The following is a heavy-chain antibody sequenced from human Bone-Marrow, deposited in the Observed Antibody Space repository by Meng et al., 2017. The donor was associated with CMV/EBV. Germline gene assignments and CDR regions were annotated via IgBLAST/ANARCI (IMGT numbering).Heavy chain of an antibody. J-gene: IGHJ4*02. CDR2: IYSGGST. CDR3: AKDGNGFNLGY. CDR1: GFTVSSNY. V-gene: IGHV3-66*02. Sequence: GESLKISCAASGFTVSSNYMSWVRQTPGKGLEWVSVIYSGGSTYYADSVKGRFTISRDNSKNTLYLQMNSLRGDDMAVYYCAKDGNGFNLGYWGQGTLVTVSS. D-gene: IGHD2-15*01.